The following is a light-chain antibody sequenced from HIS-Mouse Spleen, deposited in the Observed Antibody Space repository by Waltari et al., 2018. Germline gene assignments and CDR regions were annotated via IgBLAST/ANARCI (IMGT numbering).Light chain of an antibody. Sequence: YELTQPSSVSVSPGQTARITCSGDVLAKKYARWFQQKPGQAPVLGIYKDSERPSGSPGRFSGSSSGTTVTLTISGAQVEDEADYYCYSAADNNRVFGGGTKLTVL. CDR2: KDS. J-gene: IGLJ3*02. V-gene: IGLV3-27*01. CDR1: VLAKKY. CDR3: YSAADNNRV.